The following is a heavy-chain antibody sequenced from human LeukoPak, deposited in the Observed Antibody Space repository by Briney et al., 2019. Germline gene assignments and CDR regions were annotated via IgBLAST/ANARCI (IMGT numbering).Heavy chain of an antibody. D-gene: IGHD2-2*01. CDR2: IYYSGST. CDR1: GGSISSYY. V-gene: IGHV4-59*01. CDR3: ARWVVVPAAPNYFDY. Sequence: SEALSLTCTVSGGSISSYYWSWIRQPPGKGLEWIGYIYYSGSTNYNPSLKSRVTISVDTSKNQFSLKLSSVTAADTAVYYCARWVVVPAAPNYFDYWGQGTLVTVSS. J-gene: IGHJ4*02.